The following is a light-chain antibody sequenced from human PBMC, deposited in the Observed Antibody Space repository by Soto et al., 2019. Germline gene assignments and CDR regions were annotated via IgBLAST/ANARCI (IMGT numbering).Light chain of an antibody. J-gene: IGLJ1*01. V-gene: IGLV2-14*01. CDR3: SSYTSTSTV. CDR1: SSDVGGYNY. Sequence: QSVLTQPASVSGSPGQSITISCTGTSSDVGGYNYVSWYQQHPGKAPKLMIYDVSNRPSGVSNRFSGSKSGNTASLTISGIQAEDEADYYCSSYTSTSTVFGPGTKVTVL. CDR2: DVS.